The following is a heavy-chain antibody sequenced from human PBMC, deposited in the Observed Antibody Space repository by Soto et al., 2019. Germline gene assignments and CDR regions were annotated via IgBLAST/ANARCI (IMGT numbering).Heavy chain of an antibody. Sequence: ASLKVSCKASGYTFTSYYMHWGRQAPGQGLEWMGIINPSGGSTSYAQKFQGRVTMTRDTSTSTVYMELSSLRSEDTAVYYCARIPGNYYGRHDAFDIWGQGTMVTVSS. CDR2: INPSGGST. J-gene: IGHJ3*02. CDR3: ARIPGNYYGRHDAFDI. D-gene: IGHD3-10*01. CDR1: GYTFTSYY. V-gene: IGHV1-46*01.